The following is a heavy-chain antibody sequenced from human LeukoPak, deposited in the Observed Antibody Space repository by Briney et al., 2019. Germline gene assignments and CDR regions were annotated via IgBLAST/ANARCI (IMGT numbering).Heavy chain of an antibody. D-gene: IGHD3-10*01. CDR2: ISSRSSTI. CDR1: GFTFSDYE. Sequence: PGGSLRLSCAASGFTFSDYEMNWVRQVPGKGLEWVSYISSRSSTIYYADSVKGRFTISRDNAKNSLFLQMSSLRAEDTALYYCARGFGGVGDWYFDLWGRGTLLTVSS. V-gene: IGHV3-48*03. CDR3: ARGFGGVGDWYFDL. J-gene: IGHJ2*01.